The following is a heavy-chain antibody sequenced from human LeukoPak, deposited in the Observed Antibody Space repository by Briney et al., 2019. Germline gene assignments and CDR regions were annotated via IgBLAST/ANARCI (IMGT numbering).Heavy chain of an antibody. CDR2: IYHSGST. V-gene: IGHV4-30-2*01. J-gene: IGHJ5*02. Sequence: SETLSLTCAVSGGSISSGGYSWSWIRQPPGKGLEWIGYIYHSGSTYYNPSLKSRVTISVDTSKNQFSLKLSSVTAADTAVYYCARVTIVRKPHNWFDPWGQGTLVTVSS. D-gene: IGHD3-3*01. CDR3: ARVTIVRKPHNWFDP. CDR1: GGSISSGGYS.